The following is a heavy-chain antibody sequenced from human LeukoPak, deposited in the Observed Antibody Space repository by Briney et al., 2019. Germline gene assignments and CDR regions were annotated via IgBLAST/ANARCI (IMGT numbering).Heavy chain of an antibody. V-gene: IGHV3-21*01. CDR1: GFTFSNAW. D-gene: IGHD3-22*01. Sequence: GGSLRLSCAASGFTFSNAWMSWVRQAPGKGLEWVSSISSSSSYIYYADSVKGRFTISRDNAKNSLYLQMNSLRAEDMAVYYCARDLIVYYDSSGYLYGMDVWGQGTTVTVSS. CDR3: ARDLIVYYDSSGYLYGMDV. J-gene: IGHJ6*02. CDR2: ISSSSSYI.